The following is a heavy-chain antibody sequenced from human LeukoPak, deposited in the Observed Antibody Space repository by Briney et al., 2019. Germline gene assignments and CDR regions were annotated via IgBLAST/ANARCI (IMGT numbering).Heavy chain of an antibody. D-gene: IGHD2-2*01. CDR1: GYTFTSYG. Sequence: ASVKVSCKASGYTFTSYGISWVRQAPGQGLEWMGWISAYNGNTNYAQKLQGRVTMTTDTSTSTAYMELRGLRSDDTAVYYCARDWGGIVVVPAAILVARPFDYWGQGTLVTVSS. CDR2: ISAYNGNT. CDR3: ARDWGGIVVVPAAILVARPFDY. V-gene: IGHV1-18*01. J-gene: IGHJ4*02.